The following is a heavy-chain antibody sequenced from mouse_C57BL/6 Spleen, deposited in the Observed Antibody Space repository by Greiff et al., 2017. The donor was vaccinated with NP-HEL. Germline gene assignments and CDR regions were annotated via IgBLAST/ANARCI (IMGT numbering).Heavy chain of an antibody. Sequence: VQLQQPGAELVRPGSSVKLSCKASGYTFTSYWMHWVKQRPIQGLEWIGNIDPSDSETHYNQKFKDKATLTVDKSSSTAYMQLSSLTSEDSAVYYCAGSGGLRQEFAYWGQGTLVTVSA. D-gene: IGHD2-4*01. V-gene: IGHV1-52*01. CDR1: GYTFTSYW. CDR2: IDPSDSET. J-gene: IGHJ3*01. CDR3: AGSGGLRQEFAY.